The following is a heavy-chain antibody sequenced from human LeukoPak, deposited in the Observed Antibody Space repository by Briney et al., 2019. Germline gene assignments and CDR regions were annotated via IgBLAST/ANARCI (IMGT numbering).Heavy chain of an antibody. CDR2: IKSKTDGGTT. J-gene: IGHJ4*02. CDR1: GFTFSNAW. Sequence: PGGSLRLSCAASGFTFSNAWMSWVRQAPGKGLEWVGRIKSKTDGGTTDYAAPVKGRFTISRDDSKNTLYLQMNSLKTEDTAVYYCTTGLTALDILTGYYMDYWGQGTLVTVSS. CDR3: TTGLTALDILTGYYMDY. V-gene: IGHV3-15*01. D-gene: IGHD3-9*01.